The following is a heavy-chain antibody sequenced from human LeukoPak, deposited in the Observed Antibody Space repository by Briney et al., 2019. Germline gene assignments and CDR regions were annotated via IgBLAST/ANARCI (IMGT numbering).Heavy chain of an antibody. V-gene: IGHV1-46*01. CDR1: GYTFTLHF. CDR3: AKDRGYNGSGRGFDY. D-gene: IGHD3-10*01. CDR2: INPGGGST. J-gene: IGHJ4*02. Sequence: ATVKVSCKASGYTFTLHFMHWVRQAPGQGLEWMGIINPGGGSTTYAQQFQGRVTMTWDMSTSTVYMELSSLRSEDTAIYYCAKDRGYNGSGRGFDYWGQGTLITVSS.